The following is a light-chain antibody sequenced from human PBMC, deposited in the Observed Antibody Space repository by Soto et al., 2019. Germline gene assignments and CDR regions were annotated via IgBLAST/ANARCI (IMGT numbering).Light chain of an antibody. CDR3: LQDHNYPWT. J-gene: IGKJ1*01. Sequence: DIQMTQSPSSLSASVGDRVTITCRASESISTWLAWYQQRPGKPPNLLIYKASTLASGVPSRFSGSGSGTDFTLTISSLQPEDFATYYCLQDHNYPWTFGQGTKVDIK. CDR2: KAS. V-gene: IGKV1-5*03. CDR1: ESISTW.